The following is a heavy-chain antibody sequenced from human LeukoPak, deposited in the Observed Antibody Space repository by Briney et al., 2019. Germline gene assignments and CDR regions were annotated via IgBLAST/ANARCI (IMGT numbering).Heavy chain of an antibody. CDR3: ARGPLGYCSGGSCYSMNY. J-gene: IGHJ4*02. CDR1: GFTFSSYS. CDR2: ISNSRSSI. Sequence: GGSLRLSCASSGFTFSSYSMHWVRQAPGKGLEWVSYISNSRSSIYYADSVKGRFTISRDNAKNTLYLQMNSLRAEDTAVYYCARGPLGYCSGGSCYSMNYWGQGTLVTVSS. D-gene: IGHD2-15*01. V-gene: IGHV3-48*01.